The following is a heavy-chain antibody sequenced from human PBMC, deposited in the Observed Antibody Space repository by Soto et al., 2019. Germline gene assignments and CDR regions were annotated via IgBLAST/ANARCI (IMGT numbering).Heavy chain of an antibody. D-gene: IGHD3-22*01. CDR1: GGTFSSYA. J-gene: IGHJ4*02. CDR2: IIPIFGTA. Sequence: SVKVSCKASGGTFSSYAISWVRQAPGQGLEWMGGIIPIFGTANYAQRFQGRVAITADESTSTAYMELRSLRSEDTAVYYCARGVHYDTSGYYYFYWGQGTLVTVSS. CDR3: ARGVHYDTSGYYYFY. V-gene: IGHV1-69*13.